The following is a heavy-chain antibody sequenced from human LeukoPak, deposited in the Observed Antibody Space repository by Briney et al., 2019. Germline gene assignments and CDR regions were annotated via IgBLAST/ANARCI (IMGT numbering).Heavy chain of an antibody. CDR2: IIPIFGTA. V-gene: IGHV1-69*13. CDR1: GGTFSSYA. CDR3: ARALYYYDSSGYPNFASPNYFDY. Sequence: SVKVSCKASGGTFSSYAISWVRQAPGQGLEWMGGIIPIFGTANYAQKFQGRVTITADESTSTAYMELSSLRSEDTAVYYCARALYYYDSSGYPNFASPNYFDYWGQGTLVTVSS. J-gene: IGHJ4*02. D-gene: IGHD3-22*01.